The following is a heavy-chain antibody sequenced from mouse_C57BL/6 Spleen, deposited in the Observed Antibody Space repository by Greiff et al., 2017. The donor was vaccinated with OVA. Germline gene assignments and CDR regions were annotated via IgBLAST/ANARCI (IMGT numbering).Heavy chain of an antibody. J-gene: IGHJ3*01. CDR3: ARPSDSSGYLAWFAY. D-gene: IGHD3-2*02. CDR2: IYPYNGVS. CDR1: GYSFTGYY. Sequence: VQLQQSGPELVKPGASVKISCKASGYSFTGYYMHWVKQSHRNILDWIGYIYPYNGVSSYNQKFKGKATLTVDKSSSTAYMELRSLTSEDSAVYYCARPSDSSGYLAWFAYWGQGTLVTVSA. V-gene: IGHV1-31*01.